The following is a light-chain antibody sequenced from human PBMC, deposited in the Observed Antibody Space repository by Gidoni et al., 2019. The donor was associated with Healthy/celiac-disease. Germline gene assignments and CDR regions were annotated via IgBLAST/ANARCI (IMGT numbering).Light chain of an antibody. J-gene: IGKJ2*01. Sequence: DMVMTQCPLSLPVTPGEPASISCRSSQSLLHRNGYNYLDWYLQKPGQSPQLLIYLGSNRASGVPDRFSGSGSGTDFTLKISRVEAEDVGVYYCMQALQSPSFGQGTKLEIK. CDR3: MQALQSPS. CDR1: QSLLHRNGYNY. V-gene: IGKV2-28*01. CDR2: LGS.